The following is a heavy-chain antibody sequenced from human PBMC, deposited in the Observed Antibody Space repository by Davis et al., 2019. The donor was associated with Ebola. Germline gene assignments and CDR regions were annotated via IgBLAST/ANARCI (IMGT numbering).Heavy chain of an antibody. CDR2: ISGSGGST. CDR1: GFTFSSYA. J-gene: IGHJ4*02. Sequence: GESLKISCAASGFTFSSYAMSWVRQAPGKGLEWVSGISGSGGSTYYADSVKGRFTISRDNSKNSLYLQMNSLRTEDTALYYCAMVAGTDYWGQGTLVTVSS. CDR3: AMVAGTDY. D-gene: IGHD6-19*01. V-gene: IGHV3-43*02.